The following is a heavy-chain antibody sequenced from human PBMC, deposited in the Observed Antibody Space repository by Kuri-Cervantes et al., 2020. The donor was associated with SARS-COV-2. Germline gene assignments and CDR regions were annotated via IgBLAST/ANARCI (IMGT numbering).Heavy chain of an antibody. D-gene: IGHD6-13*01. CDR1: GGSFSGYY. CDR3: ARGPRYSSSWYQTLDY. CDR2: INHSGST. J-gene: IGHJ4*02. Sequence: SETLSLTCAVYGGSFSGYYWSWIRQPPGKGLEWTGEINHSGSTNYNPSLKSRVTISVDTSKNQFSLKLSSVTAADTAVYYRARGPRYSSSWYQTLDYWGQGTLVTVSS. V-gene: IGHV4-34*01.